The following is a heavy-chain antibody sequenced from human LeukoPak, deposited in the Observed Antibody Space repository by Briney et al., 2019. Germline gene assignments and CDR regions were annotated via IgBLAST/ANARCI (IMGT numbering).Heavy chain of an antibody. V-gene: IGHV4-38-2*01. Sequence: SETLSLTCDVSGDSISSGYYWGWIRQPPGKGLEWIGTIYHSGSTYYNPSLKSRVTISADTSKNQFSPTLNSVTAADTAVYYCARNSTSWSFDLWGRGTLVTVSS. J-gene: IGHJ2*01. D-gene: IGHD3-10*01. CDR1: GDSISSGYY. CDR2: IYHSGST. CDR3: ARNSTSWSFDL.